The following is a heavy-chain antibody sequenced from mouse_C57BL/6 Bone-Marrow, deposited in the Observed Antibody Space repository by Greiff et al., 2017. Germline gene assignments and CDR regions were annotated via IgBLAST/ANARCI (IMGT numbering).Heavy chain of an antibody. Sequence: VQLKESGPVLVKPGASVKMSCKASGYTFTDYYLNWVKQSHGKSLEWIGVINPYNGGTSYNQQFKGQATLTVDKSSRTAYMALNSLTSGDSAVYYCGREGLGFADWGQGTLVTVSA. CDR1: GYTFTDYY. CDR2: INPYNGGT. J-gene: IGHJ3*01. D-gene: IGHD3-3*01. CDR3: GREGLGFAD. V-gene: IGHV1-19*01.